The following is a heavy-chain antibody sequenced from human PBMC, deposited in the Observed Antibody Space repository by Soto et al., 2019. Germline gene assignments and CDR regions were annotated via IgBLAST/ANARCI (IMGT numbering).Heavy chain of an antibody. D-gene: IGHD3-3*01. J-gene: IGHJ6*02. CDR2: INHSGST. V-gene: IGHV4-34*01. CDR1: GGSFSGYY. CDR3: ARGGLGYDFWSGYYTGIHGMDV. Sequence: PSESLSLTCAIYGGSFSGYYWSWIRQPPGKGLEWIGEINHSGSTNYNPSLKSRVTISVDTSKNQFSLKLSSVTAADTAVYYCARGGLGYDFWSGYYTGIHGMDVWGQGTTVTVS.